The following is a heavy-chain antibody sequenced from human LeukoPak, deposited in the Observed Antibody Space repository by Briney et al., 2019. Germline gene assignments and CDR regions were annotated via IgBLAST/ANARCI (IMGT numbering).Heavy chain of an antibody. CDR1: GFTFSTNA. D-gene: IGHD3-22*01. J-gene: IGHJ4*02. CDR3: ARGTTSSGSYYFDY. Sequence: AGGSLRLSCAASGFTFSTNAMSWVRQAPGKGLEWVSAVSGNGADTYYADSVKGRFTISRDNAKNSLYLQMNSLRAEDTAVYYCARGTTSSGSYYFDYWGQGTLVTVSS. V-gene: IGHV3-23*01. CDR2: VSGNGADT.